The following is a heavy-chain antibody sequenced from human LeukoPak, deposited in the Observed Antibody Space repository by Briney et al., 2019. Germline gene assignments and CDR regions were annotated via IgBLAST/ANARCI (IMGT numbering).Heavy chain of an antibody. CDR1: GYTFTSYG. D-gene: IGHD3-10*01. V-gene: IGHV1-18*01. J-gene: IGHJ5*02. CDR3: TRVRGNWFDP. CDR2: ISAYNGNT. Sequence: ASVKVSCKASGYTFTSYGISWLRQAPGQGLEWMGWISAYNGNTNYAQKLQCRLTMTTDTSTSTDYMEVRSRRCDDTAVYYCTRVRGNWFDPWGQGTLVTVSS.